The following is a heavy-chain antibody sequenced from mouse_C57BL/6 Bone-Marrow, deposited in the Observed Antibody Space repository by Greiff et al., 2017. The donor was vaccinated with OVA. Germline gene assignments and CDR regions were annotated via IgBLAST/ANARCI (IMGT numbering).Heavy chain of an antibody. CDR3: ARYDGSSQAWFDY. CDR2: INPNNGGT. J-gene: IGHJ3*01. Sequence: EVQLQQSGPELVKPGASVKMSCKASGYTFTDYNMHWVKQSHGKSLDWIGYINPNNGGTSYNQKFKGKATLTVNKSSSTAYMELRSLTAEDSAVYYWARYDGSSQAWFDYWGQGTLVTVSA. V-gene: IGHV1-22*01. D-gene: IGHD1-1*02. CDR1: GYTFTDYN.